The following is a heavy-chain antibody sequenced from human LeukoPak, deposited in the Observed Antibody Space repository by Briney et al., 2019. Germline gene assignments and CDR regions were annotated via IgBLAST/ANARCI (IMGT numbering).Heavy chain of an antibody. CDR2: ISYDGSNK. V-gene: IGHV3-30*04. D-gene: IGHD4-11*01. Sequence: GGSLRLSCAASAFTFSSYAMHWVRQAPGEGLEWVAVISYDGSNKYYADPVKGRFTISRDNSKNTLYLQMNSLRAEDTAVYYCARDLTTQNAFDIWGQGTMVTVSS. J-gene: IGHJ3*02. CDR1: AFTFSSYA. CDR3: ARDLTTQNAFDI.